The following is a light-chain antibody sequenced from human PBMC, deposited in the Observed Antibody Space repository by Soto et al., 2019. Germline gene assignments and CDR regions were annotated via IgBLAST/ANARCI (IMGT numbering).Light chain of an antibody. CDR3: QTWGTGIRL. CDR1: SGHSSYA. J-gene: IGLJ2*01. V-gene: IGLV4-69*01. CDR2: LNSDGSH. Sequence: QLVLTQSPSASASLGASVKLTCTLSSGHSSYAIAWHQQRPEKGPRFLMKLNSDGSHNKGDGIPDRFSGSSSGAERYLTISSLQSEDEADYYCQTWGTGIRLFGGGTKVTVL.